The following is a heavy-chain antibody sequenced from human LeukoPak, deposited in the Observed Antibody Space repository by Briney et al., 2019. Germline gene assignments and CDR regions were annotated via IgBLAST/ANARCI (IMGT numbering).Heavy chain of an antibody. D-gene: IGHD5-24*01. Sequence: GASVKVSCKASGYTFTNYAISWVRQAPGQGLEWMGGIIPIFGTANYAQKFQGRVTITTDESTSTAYMELSSLRSEDTAVYYCARVGVEMANWGQGTLLTVSS. CDR2: IIPIFGTA. CDR3: ARVGVEMAN. CDR1: GYTFTNYA. V-gene: IGHV1-69*05. J-gene: IGHJ4*02.